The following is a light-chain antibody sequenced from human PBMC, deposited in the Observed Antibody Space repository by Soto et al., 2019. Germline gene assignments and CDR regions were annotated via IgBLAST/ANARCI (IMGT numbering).Light chain of an antibody. V-gene: IGKV1-5*03. Sequence: DIQMTQSPSTLSASVGDRVTITCRASQSITTRLAWYQQKPGKAPKLLIYKATNLQSGVPSRFSGSGSGTEFSLTISSLQPDDFANYYCQRYNDYQYIFGQGTKLEIK. CDR3: QRYNDYQYI. CDR1: QSITTR. CDR2: KAT. J-gene: IGKJ2*01.